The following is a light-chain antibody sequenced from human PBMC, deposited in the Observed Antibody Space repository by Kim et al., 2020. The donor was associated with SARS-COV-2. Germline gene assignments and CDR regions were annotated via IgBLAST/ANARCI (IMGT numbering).Light chain of an antibody. CDR3: QQHNNWPPWT. CDR1: SSN. Sequence: SSNLAWYQQKPGQAPRLFIYDASTRATGIPARFSGSGSGTEFTLTISSLQSEDSAVYYCQQHNNWPPWTFGQGTKVDIK. CDR2: DAS. J-gene: IGKJ1*01. V-gene: IGKV3-15*01.